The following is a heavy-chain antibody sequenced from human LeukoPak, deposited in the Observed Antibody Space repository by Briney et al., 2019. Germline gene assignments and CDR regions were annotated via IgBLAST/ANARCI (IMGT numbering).Heavy chain of an antibody. CDR2: ISGSGGNT. Sequence: GGSLRLSCAASGFTVSSNYMSWVRQAPGKGLEWVSAISGSGGNTYYADSVKGRFTISRDNSKNTLYLQMNSLRAEDTAVYYCAKDLVVVITSGSFDSWGQGTLVTVSS. CDR1: GFTVSSNY. J-gene: IGHJ4*02. CDR3: AKDLVVVITSGSFDS. D-gene: IGHD3-22*01. V-gene: IGHV3-23*01.